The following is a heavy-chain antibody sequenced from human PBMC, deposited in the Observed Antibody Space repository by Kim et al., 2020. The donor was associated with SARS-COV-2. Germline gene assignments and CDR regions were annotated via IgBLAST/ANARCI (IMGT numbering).Heavy chain of an antibody. D-gene: IGHD6-13*01. CDR1: GGTFSSYA. Sequence: SVKVSCKASGGTFSSYAISWVRQAPGQGLEWMGGIIPIFGTANYAQKFQGRVTITADESTSTAYMELSSLRSEDTAVYYCARADQSEKSSWYGWYFDLWGRGTLVTVSS. V-gene: IGHV1-69*13. CDR2: IIPIFGTA. CDR3: ARADQSEKSSWYGWYFDL. J-gene: IGHJ2*01.